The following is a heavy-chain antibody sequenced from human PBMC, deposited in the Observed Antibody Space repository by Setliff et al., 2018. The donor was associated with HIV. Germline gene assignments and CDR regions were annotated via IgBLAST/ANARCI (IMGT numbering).Heavy chain of an antibody. CDR3: AKTTPQPHYYYYVDV. V-gene: IGHV1-18*01. D-gene: IGHD4-17*01. CDR1: GYTFTSYG. CDR2: ISAYNGNT. J-gene: IGHJ6*03. Sequence: ASVKVSCKASGYTFTSYGISWVRQAPGQGLEWMGWISAYNGNTNYAQKLQGRVTMTTDASTSTAYMELRSLRSDDTAVYYCAKTTPQPHYYYYVDVWGKGTTVTVSS.